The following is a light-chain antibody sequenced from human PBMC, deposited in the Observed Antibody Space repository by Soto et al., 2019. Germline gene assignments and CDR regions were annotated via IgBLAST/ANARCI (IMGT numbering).Light chain of an antibody. V-gene: IGLV2-23*02. J-gene: IGLJ2*01. CDR3: CSYAGSSTFVV. CDR1: TSDVGSYNL. CDR2: EVS. Sequence: QSALTQPASVSGSPGQSITISCTGTTSDVGSYNLVSWYQHHPGKAPKVMIYEVSKRPSGVSDRFSGSKSGNTASLTISGLQADDEADYYCCSYAGSSTFVVFGGGTKLTVL.